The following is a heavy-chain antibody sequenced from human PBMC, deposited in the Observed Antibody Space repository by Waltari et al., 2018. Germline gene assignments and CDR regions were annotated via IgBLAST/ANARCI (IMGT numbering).Heavy chain of an antibody. CDR3: ATSSWRAFDI. D-gene: IGHD6-13*01. J-gene: IGHJ3*02. CDR1: GGSISSGSYY. CDR2: IYTSGST. Sequence: QVQLQESGPGLVKPSQTLSLTCTVSGGSISSGSYYWSWIRQPAGKRLEWIGYIYTSGSTNYNPSLKSRVTISVDTSKNQFSLKLSSVTAADTAVYYCATSSWRAFDIWGQGTMVTVSS. V-gene: IGHV4-61*09.